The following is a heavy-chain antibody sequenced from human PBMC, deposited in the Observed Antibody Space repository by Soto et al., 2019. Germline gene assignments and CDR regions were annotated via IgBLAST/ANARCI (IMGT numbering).Heavy chain of an antibody. J-gene: IGHJ4*02. CDR3: MRSHGAY. Sequence: QVQLQESGPRLVKTSETLSLTCTVSGGSVSSGPYHWNWVRQPPGKGLEWIGHISYSGTANYNPSLRGRVTMATDTSMNQFSLGLTSVTAADTAVYYCMRSHGAYWGQGALVTVSP. V-gene: IGHV4-61*01. CDR2: ISYSGTA. D-gene: IGHD2-8*01. CDR1: GGSVSSGPYH.